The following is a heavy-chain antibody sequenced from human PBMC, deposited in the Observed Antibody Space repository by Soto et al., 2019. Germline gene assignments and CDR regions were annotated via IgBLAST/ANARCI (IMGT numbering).Heavy chain of an antibody. CDR3: AREASGYDS. CDR1: GGTFSSFG. D-gene: IGHD5-12*01. V-gene: IGHV1-69*13. CDR2: IIPVFGRP. Sequence: SVKVSCKASGGTFSSFGISWVRQAPGQGLEWMGGIIPVFGRPNYAQRFRGRLTITADESTNTSYMELIDLTSEDTAVYYCAREASGYDSWGQGTQVTVSS. J-gene: IGHJ1*01.